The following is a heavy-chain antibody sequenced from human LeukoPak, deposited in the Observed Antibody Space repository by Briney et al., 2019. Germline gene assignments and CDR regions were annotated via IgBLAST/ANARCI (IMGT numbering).Heavy chain of an antibody. CDR3: ARDGSSSWYFYYGMDV. Sequence: GGSLRLSCAASGFTFSSYSMNWVRQAPGKGLEWVSYISSSSTIYYADSVKGRFTISRDNAKNSLYLQMNSLRDEDTAVYYCARDGSSSWYFYYGMDVWGQGTTVTVSS. CDR1: GFTFSSYS. CDR2: ISSSSTI. J-gene: IGHJ6*02. V-gene: IGHV3-48*02. D-gene: IGHD6-13*01.